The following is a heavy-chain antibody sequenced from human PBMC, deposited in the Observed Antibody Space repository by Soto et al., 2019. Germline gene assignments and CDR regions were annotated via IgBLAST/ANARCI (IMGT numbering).Heavy chain of an antibody. CDR2: IYGRGTT. V-gene: IGHV4-61*01. D-gene: IGHD3-16*01. Sequence: SETLSLTCTVSGDSLSGGTNYWNWFRQAPGKGLEWIGYIYGRGTTKYNPSLESRVTISQDTSKNQFSLRINSVIASDTAVYYCVGDWGPYWFDPWGQGILVTVSS. CDR1: GDSLSGGTNY. CDR3: VGDWGPYWFDP. J-gene: IGHJ5*02.